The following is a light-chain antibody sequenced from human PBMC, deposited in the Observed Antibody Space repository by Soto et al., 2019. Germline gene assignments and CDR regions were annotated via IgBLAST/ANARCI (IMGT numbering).Light chain of an antibody. CDR2: DVS. CDR1: SSDVGNYNY. J-gene: IGLJ1*01. Sequence: VLTQPASVSGSPGQSITISCTGTSSDVGNYNYVSWYQQHPGKAPKLMIYDVSNRPSGVSNRFSGSKSSNTASLTISGLQTEDEADYYCNSYTSSSTLVFGTGTKVTVL. CDR3: NSYTSSSTLV. V-gene: IGLV2-14*03.